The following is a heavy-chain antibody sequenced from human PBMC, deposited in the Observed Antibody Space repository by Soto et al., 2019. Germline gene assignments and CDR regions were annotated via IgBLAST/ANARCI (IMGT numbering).Heavy chain of an antibody. J-gene: IGHJ4*02. CDR2: IKQDGSEK. Sequence: GSLRLSCAASGFTFSSYWMSWVRQAPGKGLEWVANIKQDGSEKYYVDSVKGRFTISRDNAKNSLYLQMNSLRAEDTAVYYCARPGYSSSWYFDYWGQGTLVTVSS. CDR1: GFTFSSYW. D-gene: IGHD6-13*01. V-gene: IGHV3-7*01. CDR3: ARPGYSSSWYFDY.